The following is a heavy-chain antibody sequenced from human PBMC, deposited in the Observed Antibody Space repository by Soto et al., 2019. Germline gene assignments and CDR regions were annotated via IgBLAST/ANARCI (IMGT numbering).Heavy chain of an antibody. Sequence: QLSESGGGFLQPGGSLTLSCAASGFTLSTYAMTWVRQPPGKGLEWVSSMNGAATSTSYADSVKGRFITSRDSSRNTQYLHMNALRPEDTAVYYCARGGADHYNYGMDVWGQGTTVIVSS. J-gene: IGHJ6*02. V-gene: IGHV3-23*01. D-gene: IGHD3-10*01. CDR3: ARGGADHYNYGMDV. CDR2: MNGAATST. CDR1: GFTLSTYA.